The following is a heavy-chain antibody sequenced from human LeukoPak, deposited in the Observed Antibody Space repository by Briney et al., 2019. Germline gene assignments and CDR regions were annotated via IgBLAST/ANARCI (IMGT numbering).Heavy chain of an antibody. CDR2: IKGDGSET. J-gene: IGHJ4*02. V-gene: IGHV3-7*03. Sequence: GGSLRLSCAASGFTFSSYWMSWVRQAPGKGLEWVANIKGDGSETSYVTSVRGRFTISRDNAKNSLYLQMNNLRVEDTAVYYCAREEVKSFDNWGQGTLVTVSS. CDR3: AREEVKSFDN. CDR1: GFTFSSYW.